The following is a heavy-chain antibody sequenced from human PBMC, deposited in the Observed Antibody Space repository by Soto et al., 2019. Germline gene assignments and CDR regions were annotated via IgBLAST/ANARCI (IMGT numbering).Heavy chain of an antibody. CDR1: GGSFTGYF. D-gene: IGHD4-17*01. Sequence: QVQLHQWGAGLVKPSETLSLSCTVDGGSFTGYFWTWIRQPPGKGLEWIGEVDHNGVTNYNPSLKSRVTTSLDTAKKQFSLRLTSVTAADTSIYFCARLTVAKVRTGPDYWGQGALVTVSS. J-gene: IGHJ4*02. CDR2: VDHNGVT. CDR3: ARLTVAKVRTGPDY. V-gene: IGHV4-34*01.